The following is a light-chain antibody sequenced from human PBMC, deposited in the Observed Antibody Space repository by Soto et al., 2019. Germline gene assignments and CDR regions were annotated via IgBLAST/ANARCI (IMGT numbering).Light chain of an antibody. J-gene: IGKJ5*01. CDR1: QDISSW. CDR3: QQASSFPPT. CDR2: AAS. Sequence: DIQMTQSPSSVSASVEHRVTITCRASQDISSWLAWYQQKPGKAPKIMIYAASSLQGGVPSRFSGSGSGTEFTLTISSLQPEDFATYYCQQASSFPPTFGQGTRLEI. V-gene: IGKV1-12*01.